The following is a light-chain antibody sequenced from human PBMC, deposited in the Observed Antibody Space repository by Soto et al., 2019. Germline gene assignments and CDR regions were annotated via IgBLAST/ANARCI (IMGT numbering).Light chain of an antibody. V-gene: IGKV2D-29*01. CDR1: QSLLHSDGKTY. Sequence: DIVMTQTPLSLSVTPGQPASISCESSQSLLHSDGKTYLYWYLQKPAQPPQLLIYDLSNRFSGVPDGFSGSGSETNFTLKISRVEAGDVGDYYCMQSINLNASGQGTRLEL. CDR3: MQSINLNA. J-gene: IGKJ5*01. CDR2: DLS.